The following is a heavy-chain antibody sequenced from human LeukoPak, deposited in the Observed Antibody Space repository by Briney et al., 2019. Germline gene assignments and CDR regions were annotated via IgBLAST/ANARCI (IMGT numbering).Heavy chain of an antibody. Sequence: GGSPRLSCAASGFNFANHAMSWVRQTAGKGLKWVSAISGGGDITYYADSVKGRFTISRDNSKDTLFLQMHSLRPGDTAVYYCVREDTPATANYWGQGTLVTISS. CDR3: VREDTPATANY. CDR2: ISGGGDIT. J-gene: IGHJ4*02. D-gene: IGHD2-21*02. CDR1: GFNFANHA. V-gene: IGHV3-23*01.